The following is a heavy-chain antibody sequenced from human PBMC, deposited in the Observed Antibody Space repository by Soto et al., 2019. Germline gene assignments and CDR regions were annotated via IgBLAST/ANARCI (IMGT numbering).Heavy chain of an antibody. CDR1: GGSISSSSYY. CDR3: ARLGRYYDILTGYYIWWFDP. Sequence: SETLSLTCTVSGGSISSSSYYWGWIRQPPGKGLEWIGSIYYSGSTYYNPSLKSRVTISVDTSKNQFSLKLSSVTAADTAVYYCARLGRYYDILTGYYIWWFDPWGQGTLVT. CDR2: IYYSGST. V-gene: IGHV4-39*01. D-gene: IGHD3-9*01. J-gene: IGHJ5*02.